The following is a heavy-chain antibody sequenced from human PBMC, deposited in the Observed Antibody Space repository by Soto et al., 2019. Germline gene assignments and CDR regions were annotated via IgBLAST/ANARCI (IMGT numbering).Heavy chain of an antibody. Sequence: GASVKVSCKASGGTVSSYAIRWVRQAPGQGLEWMGGIIPIFGTANYAQKFQGRVTITADESTSPAYTELSSLRSEDTAVYYCARGIAAAGTFSPPPAWGQGTLVTVSS. D-gene: IGHD6-13*01. CDR2: IIPIFGTA. V-gene: IGHV1-69*13. CDR1: GGTVSSYA. CDR3: ARGIAAAGTFSPPPA. J-gene: IGHJ4*02.